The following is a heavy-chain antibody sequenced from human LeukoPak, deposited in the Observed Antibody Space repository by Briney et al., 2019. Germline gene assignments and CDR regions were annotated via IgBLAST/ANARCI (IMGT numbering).Heavy chain of an antibody. V-gene: IGHV4-34*01. D-gene: IGHD3-22*01. CDR3: ARDRYYYDIGAAFDI. J-gene: IGHJ3*02. Sequence: SETLSLTCAVYGGSFSGYYWSWIRQPPGKGLEWIGEINHSGSTNYNPSLKSRVTISVDTSKNQFSLKLSSVTAADTAVYYCARDRYYYDIGAAFDIWGQGTMVTVSS. CDR2: INHSGST. CDR1: GGSFSGYY.